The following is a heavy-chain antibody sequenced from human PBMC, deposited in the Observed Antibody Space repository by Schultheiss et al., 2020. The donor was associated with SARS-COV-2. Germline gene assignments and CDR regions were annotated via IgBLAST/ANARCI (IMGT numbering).Heavy chain of an antibody. J-gene: IGHJ4*02. Sequence: GSLRLSCAASGFTFSSYGMHWVRQAPGKGLEWIGSMFYTDNTYYNPPLKSRVTISLDTSKNQISLRLSSVTAADTAVYYCARGLGYCSSTSCSEGNDYWGQGTLVTVSS. D-gene: IGHD2-2*01. CDR2: MFYTDNT. V-gene: IGHV4-38-2*01. CDR1: GFTFSSYG. CDR3: ARGLGYCSSTSCSEGNDY.